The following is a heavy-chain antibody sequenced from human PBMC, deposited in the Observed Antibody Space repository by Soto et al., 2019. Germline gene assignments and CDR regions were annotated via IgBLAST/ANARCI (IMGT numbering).Heavy chain of an antibody. J-gene: IGHJ6*01. CDR1: GFTFSNYA. CDR2: ISYDGSDK. CDR3: XXXXXXXXXXYY. V-gene: IGHV3-30-3*01. Sequence: QVHLVESGGGVVQPGRSLRLSCAASGFTFSNYAMHWVRQAPGKGLEWVAVISYDGSDKYNANSVKGRFTISRDNSKXXXYLQMNSLRAXXXXXXXXXXXXXXXXXXYY.